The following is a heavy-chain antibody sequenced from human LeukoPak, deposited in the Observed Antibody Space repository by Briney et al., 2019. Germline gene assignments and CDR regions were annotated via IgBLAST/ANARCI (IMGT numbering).Heavy chain of an antibody. CDR1: GFTFRSYW. J-gene: IGHJ6*02. V-gene: IGHV3-7*03. Sequence: GGSLRLSCEASGFTFRSYWMNWVRQAPGKGLEWVANIKQDGSEKYYVDSVKGRFTISRDNAKNSLYLQLNSLRAEDTALYYCAKDLPGDPDDQYYGMDVWGQGTTVTVSS. CDR3: AKDLPGDPDDQYYGMDV. CDR2: IKQDGSEK. D-gene: IGHD4-17*01.